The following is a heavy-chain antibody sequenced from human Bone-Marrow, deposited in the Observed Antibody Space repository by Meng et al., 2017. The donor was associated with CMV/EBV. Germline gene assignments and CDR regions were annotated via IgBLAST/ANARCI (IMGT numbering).Heavy chain of an antibody. CDR1: GFTFDDFA. J-gene: IGHJ6*01. V-gene: IGHV3-9*01. Sequence: SLKISCVVSGFTFDDFAMHWVRQAPGKGLEWVTGISWNSEKKDYADSVKGRFSISRDNAKKYLYLKMSGLRPEDTALYYCVKDMAARHYDFWKGSREYFGMDVWGQGTMVTVSS. D-gene: IGHD3-3*01. CDR2: ISWNSEKK. CDR3: VKDMAARHYDFWKGSREYFGMDV.